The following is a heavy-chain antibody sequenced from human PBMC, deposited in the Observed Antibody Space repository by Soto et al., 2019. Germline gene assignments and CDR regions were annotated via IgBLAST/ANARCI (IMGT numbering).Heavy chain of an antibody. J-gene: IGHJ4*02. D-gene: IGHD3-9*01. Sequence: SETLSLTCTVSGGSISSYYWSWIRQPPGKGLEWIGYIYYSGSTNYNPSLKSRVTISVDTSKNQLSLKLSSVTAADTAVYYCARRLPRYYDILTGYYTLGYFDYWGQGTLVTVSS. CDR3: ARRLPRYYDILTGYYTLGYFDY. V-gene: IGHV4-59*08. CDR2: IYYSGST. CDR1: GGSISSYY.